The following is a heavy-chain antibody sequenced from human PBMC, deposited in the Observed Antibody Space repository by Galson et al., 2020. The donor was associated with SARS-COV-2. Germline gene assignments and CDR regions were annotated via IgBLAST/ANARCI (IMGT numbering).Heavy chain of an antibody. CDR3: AREGITMVRGVRSWFDP. CDR2: NPNSGGT. V-gene: IGHV1-2*02. J-gene: IGHJ5*02. D-gene: IGHD3-10*01. Sequence: NPNSGGTNYAQKFQGRVTMTRDTSISTAYMELSRLRSDDTAVYYCAREGITMVRGVRSWFDPWGQGTLVTVSS.